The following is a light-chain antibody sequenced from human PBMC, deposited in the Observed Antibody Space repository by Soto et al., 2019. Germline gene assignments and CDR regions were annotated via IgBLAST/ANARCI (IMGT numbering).Light chain of an antibody. V-gene: IGLV2-23*01. CDR2: EDT. J-gene: IGLJ1*01. CDR3: WSYAVGRTYV. Sequence: QSALTQPASVSGSPGQSITISCTGTSSDVGGYNYVSWFQQHPGKAPKLKIYEDTKWPSGVSNRFSGSKSGNTAYLTISGLQAEDEADYYCWSYAVGRTYVFGTGTKVTVL. CDR1: SSDVGGYNY.